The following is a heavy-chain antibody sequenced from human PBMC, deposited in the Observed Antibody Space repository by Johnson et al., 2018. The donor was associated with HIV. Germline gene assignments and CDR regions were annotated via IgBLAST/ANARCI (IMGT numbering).Heavy chain of an antibody. V-gene: IGHV3-11*04. D-gene: IGHD6-19*01. J-gene: IGHJ3*01. CDR1: GFTFSDYY. CDR2: ISSSGSTI. Sequence: QVQLVESGGDLVKPGGSLRLSCAASGFTFSDYYMSWIRQAPGKGPEWVSYISSSGSTIYYADSVKGRVTISRDNAKSSLYLPMHRLRAEDTAVYYGARLSSACYWVLGQGTMVTASS. CDR3: ARLSSACYWV.